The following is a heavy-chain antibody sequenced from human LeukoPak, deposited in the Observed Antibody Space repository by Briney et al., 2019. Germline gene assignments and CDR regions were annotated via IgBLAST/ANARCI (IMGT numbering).Heavy chain of an antibody. Sequence: SETLSLTCTVSGGSITSSSYYWGWVRQPPGKGLEWIGRVYYSGNTYYNSSLKSRVTISVDTSKNQSSLKLSSVTAADTAIYCTREYGFMTTVFHAFDIWGQGTMVTVSS. CDR2: VYYSGNT. J-gene: IGHJ3*02. CDR1: GGSITSSSYY. V-gene: IGHV4-39*07. CDR3: TREYGFMTTVFHAFDI. D-gene: IGHD4-17*01.